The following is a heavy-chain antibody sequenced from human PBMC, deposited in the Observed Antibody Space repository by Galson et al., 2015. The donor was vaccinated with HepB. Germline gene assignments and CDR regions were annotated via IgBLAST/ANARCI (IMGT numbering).Heavy chain of an antibody. Sequence: SLRLSCAASGVTFSSSTLHWVRQAPGKGLEWVAVIASDGGEKYYADSVKGRFTISRDNSKDTLYLQMNTLGTEDTAVYYCARGSGYGDYPRVFDYWGQGTLVTVSS. CDR3: ARGSGYGDYPRVFDY. J-gene: IGHJ4*02. V-gene: IGHV3-30*04. CDR2: IASDGGEK. D-gene: IGHD4-17*01. CDR1: GVTFSSST.